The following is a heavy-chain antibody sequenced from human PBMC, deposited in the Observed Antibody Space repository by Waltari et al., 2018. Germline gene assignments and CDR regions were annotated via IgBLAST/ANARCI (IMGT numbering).Heavy chain of an antibody. D-gene: IGHD2-8*02. J-gene: IGHJ6*02. CDR2: INHNGNI. CDR3: VRLEDCTGPGGNCYSGDSFAMDV. Sequence: QVQLQQWGAGLLQPSETLSLTCAVHGGSFRGYYWGRVRQPTGRGLEWIGEINHNGNINRNPSLRSRVTMLVDTSKSQLSLKINSVTAADTAVYYCVRLEDCTGPGGNCYSGDSFAMDVWGQGTTVTVSS. CDR1: GGSFRGYY. V-gene: IGHV4-34*02.